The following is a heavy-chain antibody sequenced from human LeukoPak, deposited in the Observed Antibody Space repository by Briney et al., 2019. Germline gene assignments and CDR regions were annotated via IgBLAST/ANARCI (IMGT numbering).Heavy chain of an antibody. D-gene: IGHD1-26*01. Sequence: SETLSLTCTVSGGSISSYYWSWIRQPPGKGLEWIGYIYYSGSTKYDPSLKSRVTISVDTSKNQFSLKLSSVTAADTAVYYCAGGSYSDYFDYWGQGSLVTVSS. CDR3: AGGSYSDYFDY. CDR2: IYYSGST. CDR1: GGSISSYY. V-gene: IGHV4-59*03. J-gene: IGHJ4*02.